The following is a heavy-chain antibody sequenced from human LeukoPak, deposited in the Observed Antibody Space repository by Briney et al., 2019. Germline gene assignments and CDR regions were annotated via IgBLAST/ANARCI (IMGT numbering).Heavy chain of an antibody. V-gene: IGHV4-59*08. J-gene: IGHJ4*02. CDR2: ISYSGYT. CDR1: DGSISIYY. Sequence: SETLSLTCTVPDGSISIYYWSWIRQPPGKGLEWIGYISYSGYTNYNPSLKSRVTISPDTSKNRFSLDLSSVTAADTAVYYCARRSPYCGSDCYVFDYWGQGTLVTVSS. CDR3: ARRSPYCGSDCYVFDY. D-gene: IGHD2-21*02.